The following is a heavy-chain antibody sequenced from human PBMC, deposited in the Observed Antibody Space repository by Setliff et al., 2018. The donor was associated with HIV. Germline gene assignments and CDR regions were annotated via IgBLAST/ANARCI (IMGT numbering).Heavy chain of an antibody. D-gene: IGHD3-16*01. Sequence: SETLSLTCGVYGGSLSDYYWNWIRQPPGKGLEWIAEINHSGSTNYNPSLKSRVTISVDTSKSQFSLKLNSVTAADTAVYYCARELGASPHDVFDIWGQGTMVTVSS. CDR3: ARELGASPHDVFDI. J-gene: IGHJ3*02. CDR1: GGSLSDYY. CDR2: INHSGST. V-gene: IGHV4-34*01.